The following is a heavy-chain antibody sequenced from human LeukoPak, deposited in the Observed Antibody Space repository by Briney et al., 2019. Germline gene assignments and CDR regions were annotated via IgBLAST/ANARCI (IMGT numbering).Heavy chain of an antibody. Sequence: GASVKVSCKASGGTFSSYAISWVRQAPGQGLEWMGGIIPIFGTANYAQKFQGRVTITAGESTSTAYMELGSLRSEDTAVYYCASNPLGGYCSSTSCYAPYYYYYMDVWGKGTTVTISS. CDR3: ASNPLGGYCSSTSCYAPYYYYYMDV. D-gene: IGHD2-2*01. J-gene: IGHJ6*03. V-gene: IGHV1-69*13. CDR2: IIPIFGTA. CDR1: GGTFSSYA.